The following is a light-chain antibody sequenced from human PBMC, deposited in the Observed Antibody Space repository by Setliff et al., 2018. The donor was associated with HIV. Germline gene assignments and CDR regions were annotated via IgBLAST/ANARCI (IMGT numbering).Light chain of an antibody. CDR2: SNI. J-gene: IGLJ3*02. CDR1: TSNIGHNT. V-gene: IGLV1-44*01. Sequence: QSVLTQSPSASGTSGQGVTISCSGSTSNIGHNTVNWYQQLPGTAPKLLIHSNIERPSGVPERFSGSKSGTSASLAISGLQPEDEAYYYCAAWDDSLKGWVLGGGTKVTVL. CDR3: AAWDDSLKGWV.